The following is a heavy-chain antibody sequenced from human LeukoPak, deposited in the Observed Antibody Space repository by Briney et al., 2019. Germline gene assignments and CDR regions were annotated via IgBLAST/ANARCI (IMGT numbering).Heavy chain of an antibody. CDR3: AKDLRPAAMYYLDY. D-gene: IGHD2-2*01. V-gene: IGHV3-9*01. CDR1: GFTFDDYA. J-gene: IGHJ4*02. Sequence: GGSLRLSCAASGFTFDDYAMHWVRQAPGKGLEWVAGISWDSDNIEYADSVKGRFTIYRDNAKNSLYLQMKSLRPEDTALYYCAKDLRPAAMYYLDYWGQGTLVTVSS. CDR2: ISWDSDNI.